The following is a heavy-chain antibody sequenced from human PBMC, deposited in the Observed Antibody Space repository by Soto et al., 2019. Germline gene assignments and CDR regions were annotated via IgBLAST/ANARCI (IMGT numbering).Heavy chain of an antibody. Sequence: QVQLQESGPGLVKPSQTLSLTCTVSGGSISSGGYYWSWIRQHPGKGLEWIGYIYYSGSTYYNPSLKSRVTISVDTSKNQFSLKLSSVTAADTAVYYCAREGWSRIGYCSGGSCYSGYWGQGTLVTVSS. CDR3: AREGWSRIGYCSGGSCYSGY. V-gene: IGHV4-31*03. J-gene: IGHJ4*02. CDR2: IYYSGST. D-gene: IGHD2-15*01. CDR1: GGSISSGGYY.